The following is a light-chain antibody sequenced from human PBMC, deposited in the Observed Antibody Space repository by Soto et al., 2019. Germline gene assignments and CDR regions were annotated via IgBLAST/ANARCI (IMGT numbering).Light chain of an antibody. V-gene: IGKV1-9*01. J-gene: IGKJ3*01. CDR2: SAS. CDR3: QQVDSYPRT. CDR1: QAIGSY. Sequence: IQLTQSPSSLSASVGDTVTITCRASQAIGSYFAWYQQRPGTAPKLLIYSASTLHSGVPSRVSGSGSGTDFTLTISSLQPEDFATYYCQQVDSYPRTFGPGTTVEI.